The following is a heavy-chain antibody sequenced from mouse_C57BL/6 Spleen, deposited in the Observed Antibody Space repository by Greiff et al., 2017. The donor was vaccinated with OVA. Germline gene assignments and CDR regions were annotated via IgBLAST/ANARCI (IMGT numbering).Heavy chain of an antibody. CDR2: IYPSDSDT. CDR1: GYTFTSYW. J-gene: IGHJ3*01. CDR3: AIYGNYGAWFAY. D-gene: IGHD2-1*01. V-gene: IGHV1-74*01. Sequence: QVQLQQPGAELVKPGASVKVSCKASGYTFTSYWMHWVKQRPGQGLEWIGRIYPSDSDTNYNQKFKGKATLTVDKSSSTAYMQLSSLTSEDSAVYYCAIYGNYGAWFAYWGQGTLVTVSA.